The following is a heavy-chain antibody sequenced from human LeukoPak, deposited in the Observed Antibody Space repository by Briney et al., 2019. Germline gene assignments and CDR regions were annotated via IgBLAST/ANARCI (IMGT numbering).Heavy chain of an antibody. Sequence: PGGSLRLSCAASRFTLSSYWMHWVRQAPGKGLVWVSRINTDGSSTNYADSVKGRFTISRDNAMNTLYLQMNNLRAEDTAMYYCARATYSRYWYFDLWGRGTLVTVSS. D-gene: IGHD1-26*01. CDR1: RFTLSSYW. CDR3: ARATYSRYWYFDL. CDR2: INTDGSST. V-gene: IGHV3-74*01. J-gene: IGHJ2*01.